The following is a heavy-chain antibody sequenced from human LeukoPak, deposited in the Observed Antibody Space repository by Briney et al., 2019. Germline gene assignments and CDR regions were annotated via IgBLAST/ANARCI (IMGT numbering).Heavy chain of an antibody. D-gene: IGHD1-14*01. J-gene: IGHJ4*02. CDR1: GGSISSYY. CDR2: IYYSGST. Sequence: SETLSLTCTVSGGSISSYYWSWIRQPPGKGLEWIGYIYYSGSTNYNPSLKSRVTISVDTSKNQFSLKLSSVTAADTAVYYCARDRGGYYRGDFDSWGPGTLVTVSS. CDR3: ARDRGGYYRGDFDS. V-gene: IGHV4-59*01.